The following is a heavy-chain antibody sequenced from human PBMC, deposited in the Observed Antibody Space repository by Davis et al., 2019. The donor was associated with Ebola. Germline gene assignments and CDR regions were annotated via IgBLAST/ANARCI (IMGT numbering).Heavy chain of an antibody. CDR1: GFTFSSYA. V-gene: IGHV3-21*01. Sequence: PGGSLRLSCAASGFTFSSYAMSWVRQAPGKGLGWVSSISSSSSYIYYADSVKGRFTISRDNAKNSLYLQMNSLRAEDTAVYYCARGTDYGGLYYYGMDVWGQGTTVTVSS. CDR3: ARGTDYGGLYYYGMDV. D-gene: IGHD4-23*01. CDR2: ISSSSSYI. J-gene: IGHJ6*02.